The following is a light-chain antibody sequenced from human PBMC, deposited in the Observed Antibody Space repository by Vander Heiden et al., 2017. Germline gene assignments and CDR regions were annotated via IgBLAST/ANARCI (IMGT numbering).Light chain of an antibody. CDR1: QSVSSY. CDR3: QHRSNWPLT. Sequence: EIVLTQSPVTLSLSPGESVTLSCRASQSVSSYLAWYQHKRGQAPRLLIYDASYRAAGSSARFSGSGSGTDFTLTISSREPEDFAVYYCQHRSNWPLTFGQRTRLEIK. V-gene: IGKV3-11*01. CDR2: DAS. J-gene: IGKJ5*01.